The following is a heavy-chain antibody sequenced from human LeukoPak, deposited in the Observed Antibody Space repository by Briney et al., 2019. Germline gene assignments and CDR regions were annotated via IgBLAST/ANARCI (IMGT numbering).Heavy chain of an antibody. D-gene: IGHD6-6*01. CDR1: GFTFSINY. J-gene: IGHJ6*02. CDR2: IYSGGST. Sequence: GGSLRLSCAASGFTFSINYMSWVRQAPGKGLEWVSVIYSGGSTYYADSVKGRFTISRDNSKNTLYLQMNSLRAEDTAVYYCATSSSGRSYYYGMDVWGQGTTVTVSS. V-gene: IGHV3-53*01. CDR3: ATSSSGRSYYYGMDV.